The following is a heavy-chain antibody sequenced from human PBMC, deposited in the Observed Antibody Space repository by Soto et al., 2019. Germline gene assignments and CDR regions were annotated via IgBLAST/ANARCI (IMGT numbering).Heavy chain of an antibody. CDR3: ARASVSGRGFDS. Sequence: QVQLVQSGAEVKKPGASVKVSCKASGYTFSSYYMHWVRQAPGQGLEWMGVINSSGGSTTYAQKFQGRVTMTRDTTTTTFYTELSSLTSEDTAVYYCARASVSGRGFDSWGEGTLVTVSS. V-gene: IGHV1-46*03. CDR2: INSSGGST. D-gene: IGHD6-19*01. CDR1: GYTFSSYY. J-gene: IGHJ4*02.